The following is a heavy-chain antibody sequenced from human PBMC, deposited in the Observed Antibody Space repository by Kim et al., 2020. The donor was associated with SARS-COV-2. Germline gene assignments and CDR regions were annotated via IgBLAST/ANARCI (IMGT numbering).Heavy chain of an antibody. Sequence: SETLSLTCTVSGDSVSSNIYYWSWIRQPPGKGLEWIGYIYHNGRTNYNPSLKSRVTVSVDTSKNQFSLRLRSVTAADTAVYYCARVGLYSGSYYFDFWGQGTLVTVSS. CDR1: GDSVSSNIYY. CDR3: ARVGLYSGSYYFDF. J-gene: IGHJ4*02. CDR2: IYHNGRT. D-gene: IGHD1-26*01. V-gene: IGHV4-61*01.